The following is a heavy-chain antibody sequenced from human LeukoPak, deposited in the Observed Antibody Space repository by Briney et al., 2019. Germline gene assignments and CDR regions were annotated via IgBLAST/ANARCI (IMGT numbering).Heavy chain of an antibody. Sequence: ASVKVSCKASGYTFTNCGINWVRQAPGQGLEWMGWITTYNGNTNYAQKLQGRVTMTTDTSTSTAYMELRSLRSDDTAIYYCARGSGSGSDGNGNDYWGQGTLVTVSS. CDR3: ARGSGSGSDGNGNDY. D-gene: IGHD6-19*01. CDR2: ITTYNGNT. V-gene: IGHV1-18*01. CDR1: GYTFTNCG. J-gene: IGHJ4*02.